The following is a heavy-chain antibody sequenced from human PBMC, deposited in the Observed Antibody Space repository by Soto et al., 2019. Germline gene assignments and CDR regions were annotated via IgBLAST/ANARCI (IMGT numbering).Heavy chain of an antibody. Sequence: SVQVSCKASGGTFRSYSINWVRQAPGQGLEWMGGIIPIFGTANNAQKFQGRVTITADESATTVYMELSSLRSEDTAVYYCARAPNILTVKYYFDYWGQGTLVTVSS. CDR2: IIPIFGTA. V-gene: IGHV1-69*13. D-gene: IGHD3-9*01. CDR1: GGTFRSYS. CDR3: ARAPNILTVKYYFDY. J-gene: IGHJ4*02.